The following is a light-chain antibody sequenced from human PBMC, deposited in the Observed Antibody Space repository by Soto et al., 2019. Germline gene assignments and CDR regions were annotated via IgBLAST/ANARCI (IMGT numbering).Light chain of an antibody. J-gene: IGLJ1*01. V-gene: IGLV2-14*01. CDR2: DVN. Sequence: QSVLTQPASVSGSPGQSITMSCTGTSSDAGGYNYVSWCQQHPGKAPKLMIYDVNNRPSGVSNRFSGSKSGNTASLTISGLQAEDEADYYCCSYTTISTLVFGTGTKVTVL. CDR1: SSDAGGYNY. CDR3: CSYTTISTLV.